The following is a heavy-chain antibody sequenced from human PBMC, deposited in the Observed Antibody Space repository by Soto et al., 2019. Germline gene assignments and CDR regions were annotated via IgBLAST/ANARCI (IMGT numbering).Heavy chain of an antibody. D-gene: IGHD6-13*01. J-gene: IGHJ5*02. Sequence: PSETLSLTCTVSGGSISSGGYYWIWIRQHPGKGLEWIGYIYYSGSTYYNPSLKSRVTISVDTSKNQFSLKLSSVTAADTAVYYCARGRYPGIAAAGTWGQGTLVTVSS. CDR2: IYYSGST. CDR3: ARGRYPGIAAAGT. V-gene: IGHV4-31*03. CDR1: GGSISSGGYY.